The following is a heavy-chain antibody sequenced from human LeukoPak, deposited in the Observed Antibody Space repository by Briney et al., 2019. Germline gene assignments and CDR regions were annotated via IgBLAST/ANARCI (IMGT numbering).Heavy chain of an antibody. CDR2: IYYNRGT. J-gene: IGHJ4*02. D-gene: IGHD2-21*01. V-gene: IGHV4-39*07. CDR3: ARSGGGYSLS. Sequence: SETLSLTCTVSSDSISNSAYHWGWIRQPPGRGLEWIGTIYYNRGTYYNPSLKSRVTISVDTSKNQFSLKLSSVTAADTAVYYCARSGGGYSLSWGQGTLVTVSS. CDR1: SDSISNSAYH.